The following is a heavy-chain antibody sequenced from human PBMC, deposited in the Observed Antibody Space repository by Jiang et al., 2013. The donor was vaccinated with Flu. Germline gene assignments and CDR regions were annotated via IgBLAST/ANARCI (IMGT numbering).Heavy chain of an antibody. CDR1: GGTFNTYT. CDR3: ARSSWGYGYGPFEY. V-gene: IGHV1-69*02. D-gene: IGHD5-18*01. Sequence: SCKVSGGTFNTYTFTWVRQAPGHGLEWMVRISPFLDVTTYAHNFQDRVTITADKSTSTAYMDLSSLRSEDTAIYYCARSSWGYGYGPFEYWGQGTLVTVSS. J-gene: IGHJ4*02. CDR2: ISPFLDVT.